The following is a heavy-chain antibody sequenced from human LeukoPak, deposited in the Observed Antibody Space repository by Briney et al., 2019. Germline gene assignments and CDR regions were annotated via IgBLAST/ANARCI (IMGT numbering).Heavy chain of an antibody. CDR1: GFTVSSNY. V-gene: IGHV3-66*01. CDR2: IYSGGST. Sequence: GGSLRLSCAASGFTVSSNYMSWVRQAPGKGLEWVSVIYSGGSTYYADSVKGRFTISRDNAKNSLYLQMNSLRAEDTAVYYCARAPMVRGVPDYWGQGTLVTVSS. D-gene: IGHD3-10*01. CDR3: ARAPMVRGVPDY. J-gene: IGHJ4*02.